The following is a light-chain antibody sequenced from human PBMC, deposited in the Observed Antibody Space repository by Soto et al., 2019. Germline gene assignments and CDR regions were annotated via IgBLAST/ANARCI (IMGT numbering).Light chain of an antibody. CDR1: QTVSRY. Sequence: DIQLTQSQSSLSASVGDTVTITCRASQTVSRYLNWYQQKSGTAPKLLIYAASTLHTGVPSRFSGRGSGTDFTLTISRLQPEDFATYYCQHLNNYPPFTFGPGTKVDLE. V-gene: IGKV1-9*01. J-gene: IGKJ3*01. CDR3: QHLNNYPPFT. CDR2: AAS.